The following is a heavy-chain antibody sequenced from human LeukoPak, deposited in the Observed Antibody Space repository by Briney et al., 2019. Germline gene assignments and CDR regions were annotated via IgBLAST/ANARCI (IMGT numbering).Heavy chain of an antibody. CDR1: GFTFSSYG. V-gene: IGHV3-23*01. J-gene: IGHJ4*02. Sequence: GGTLRLSCAASGFTFSSYGFSWVRQAPRKGLEWVSGISISGGATFYADSVKGRFTISRDNSKNTLYLQMNSLRAEDTAVYYCAKGGSYRSQPYFDYWGQGTPVTVSS. CDR2: ISISGGAT. D-gene: IGHD3-16*02. CDR3: AKGGSYRSQPYFDY.